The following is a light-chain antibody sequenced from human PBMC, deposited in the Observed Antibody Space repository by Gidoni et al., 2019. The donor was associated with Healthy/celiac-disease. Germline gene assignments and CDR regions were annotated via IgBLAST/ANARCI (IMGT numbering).Light chain of an antibody. Sequence: EIVFTQSPATLSLSPWERATLSCGASQSVSSSYLAWYQQKPGLAPRLLIYDASSRATGIPDRFSGSGSGTDFTLTISRLEPEDFAVYYCQQYGSSPWTFGQGTKVEIK. V-gene: IGKV3D-20*01. J-gene: IGKJ1*01. CDR2: DAS. CDR3: QQYGSSPWT. CDR1: QSVSSSY.